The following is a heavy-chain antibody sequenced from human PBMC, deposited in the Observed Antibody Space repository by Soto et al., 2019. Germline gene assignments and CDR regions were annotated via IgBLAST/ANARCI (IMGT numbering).Heavy chain of an antibody. CDR3: ATWRCGWYAAEY. D-gene: IGHD6-19*01. CDR2: IWYDGSKA. Sequence: QVQLVESGGGVVQPGGSLRLSCAASGFSFRSYGMHWVRQAPGKGLDWVAIIWYDGSKANYADSVKGRFTVSRDNSKNTLYLQMNMLRAEDTAVYYCATWRCGWYAAEYWAQGTLVTVSS. V-gene: IGHV3-33*01. J-gene: IGHJ4*02. CDR1: GFSFRSYG.